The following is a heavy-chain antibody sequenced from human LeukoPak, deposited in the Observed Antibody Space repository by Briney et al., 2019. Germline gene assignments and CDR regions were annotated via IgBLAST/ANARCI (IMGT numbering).Heavy chain of an antibody. CDR3: AKSYDSGGYPLGDY. J-gene: IGHJ4*02. V-gene: IGHV3-23*01. D-gene: IGHD3-22*01. Sequence: VGSPTLSCSASGFTGPSFAMAWVRQAPGKGLEWVSGIAAGATSTYYADSVKGRFTISRDNSRKTVHLQMNSLRAEDTAVYYCAKSYDSGGYPLGDYWGQGTLVTVSS. CDR2: IAAGATST. CDR1: GFTGPSFA.